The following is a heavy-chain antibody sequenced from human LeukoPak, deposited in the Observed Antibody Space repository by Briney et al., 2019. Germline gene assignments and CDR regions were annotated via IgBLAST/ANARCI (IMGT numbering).Heavy chain of an antibody. J-gene: IGHJ4*02. CDR2: IDRDGSRI. CDR3: VRGNDYGGPHY. V-gene: IGHV3-74*01. CDR1: GFTFSSYW. Sequence: QSGGSLRLSCAVSGFTFSSYWMHWVRQAPGKGLVWVSRIDRDGSRINYADSVKGRFTISRDNGKNTLFLQMNSLRAEDAAVYYCVRGNDYGGPHYWGQGTLVTVSP. D-gene: IGHD4-23*01.